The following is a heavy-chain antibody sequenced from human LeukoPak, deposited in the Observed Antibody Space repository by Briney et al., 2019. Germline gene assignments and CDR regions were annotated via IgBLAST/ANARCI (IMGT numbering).Heavy chain of an antibody. CDR1: GGSISSYY. J-gene: IGHJ4*02. CDR2: IYYSGST. Sequence: SETLSLTCTVSGGSISSYYWSWIRQPLGKGLEWIGYIYYSGSTNYNPSLKSRVTISVDTSKNQFPLKLSSVTAADTAVYYCARAHYSSGWSLDYWGQGTLVTVSS. D-gene: IGHD6-19*01. V-gene: IGHV4-59*08. CDR3: ARAHYSSGWSLDY.